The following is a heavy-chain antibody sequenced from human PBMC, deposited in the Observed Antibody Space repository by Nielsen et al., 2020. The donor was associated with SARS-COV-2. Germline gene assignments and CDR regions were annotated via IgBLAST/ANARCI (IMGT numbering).Heavy chain of an antibody. V-gene: IGHV3-9*01. CDR2: ISWNSGTI. CDR1: GFTFNDYG. J-gene: IGHJ5*02. Sequence: GGSLRLSCVTSGFTFNDYGMYWVRQAPGKGLEWVAGISWNSGTIGYADSGKGRFTISRDNAKNSLYLQMNSLRAEDTALYYCAKDIYSGYSSSWSAFDPWGQGTLVTVSS. CDR3: AKDIYSGYSSSWSAFDP. D-gene: IGHD6-13*01.